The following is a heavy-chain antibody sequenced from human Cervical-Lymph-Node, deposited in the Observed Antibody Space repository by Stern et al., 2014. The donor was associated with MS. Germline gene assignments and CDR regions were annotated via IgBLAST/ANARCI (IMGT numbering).Heavy chain of an antibody. D-gene: IGHD1-26*01. Sequence: VPLVPSGPGLVKPSETLSLTCTVSGGSISGYYWSWIRQPPGKGLEYIGNIYYSGGTNYNPSLKIRVTISVDTSKNRFSLKLTAVTAADTAVYYCARVETGAYDALDIWGQGTMVTVSS. CDR1: GGSISGYY. CDR3: ARVETGAYDALDI. J-gene: IGHJ3*02. CDR2: IYYSGGT. V-gene: IGHV4-59*01.